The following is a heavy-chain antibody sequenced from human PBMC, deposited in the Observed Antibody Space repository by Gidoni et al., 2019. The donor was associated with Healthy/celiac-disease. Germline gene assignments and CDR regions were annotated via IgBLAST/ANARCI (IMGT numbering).Heavy chain of an antibody. J-gene: IGHJ5*02. V-gene: IGHV3-30-3*01. CDR3: ARVRDMTTVTTGGFDP. CDR1: GFTFRSYA. Sequence: QVQLVESGGGVVQPGRSLRLSCAASGFTFRSYAMHWVRQAPGKGLEWVAVISYDGSNKYYADSVKGRFTISRDNSKNTLYLQMNSLRAEDTAVYYCARVRDMTTVTTGGFDPWGQGTLVTVSS. CDR2: ISYDGSNK. D-gene: IGHD4-17*01.